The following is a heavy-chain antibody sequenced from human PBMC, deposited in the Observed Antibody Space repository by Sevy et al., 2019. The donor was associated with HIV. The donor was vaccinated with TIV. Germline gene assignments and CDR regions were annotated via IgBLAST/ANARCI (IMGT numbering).Heavy chain of an antibody. CDR2: ISYDGSNK. D-gene: IGHD3-22*01. Sequence: GGSLRLSCAASGFTFSSYGMHWVRQAPGKGLEWVAVISYDGSNKYYVDSVKGRFTISRDNSKNTLYLQMNSLRAEDTAVYYCAKGEYYYDSSGPARGLNFDYWGQGTLVTVSS. CDR1: GFTFSSYG. J-gene: IGHJ4*02. CDR3: AKGEYYYDSSGPARGLNFDY. V-gene: IGHV3-30*18.